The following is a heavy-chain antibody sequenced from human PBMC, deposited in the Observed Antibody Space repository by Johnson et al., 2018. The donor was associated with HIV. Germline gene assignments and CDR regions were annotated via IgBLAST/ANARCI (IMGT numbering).Heavy chain of an antibody. V-gene: IGHV3-43D*03. CDR2: ISWDGGRT. CDR1: GFTFDDYA. CDR3: AKEGVAGADALDI. J-gene: IGHJ3*02. D-gene: IGHD6-19*01. Sequence: VQLVESGGGVVQPGRSLRLSCAASGFTFDDYAMHWVRQAPGKGLEWVSLISWDGGRTYYADSVKGRFTISRDNSKNTLYLQMNSLRAEDTAVYYCAKEGVAGADALDIWGQGTMVTVSS.